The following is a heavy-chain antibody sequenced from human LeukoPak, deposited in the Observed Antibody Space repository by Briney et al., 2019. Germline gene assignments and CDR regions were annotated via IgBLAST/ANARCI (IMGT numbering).Heavy chain of an antibody. CDR1: GGSISSYY. D-gene: IGHD3-22*01. V-gene: IGHV4-59*01. CDR3: AREGSGYYPLYYFDY. CDR2: IYYSGST. J-gene: IGHJ4*02. Sequence: PSETLSLTCTVSGGSISSYYWSWIRQPPGKGLEWIGYIYYSGSTNYNPSLKSRVTISVDTSKNQFSLKLSSVTAADTAVYYSAREGSGYYPLYYFDYWGKGTMVTVSS.